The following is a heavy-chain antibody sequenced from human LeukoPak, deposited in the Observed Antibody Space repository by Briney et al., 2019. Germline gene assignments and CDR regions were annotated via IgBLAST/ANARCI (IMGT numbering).Heavy chain of an antibody. CDR3: AGGVLAHYFDY. V-gene: IGHV3-66*01. J-gene: IGHJ4*02. Sequence: GGSLRLSCAASGFTVNNNYMSWVRQAPGKGLEWVSVIYSSGTTFYADSVKGRVTISRDNSKNTLYLHMDSLRAEDTAVYHCAGGVLAHYFDYWGQGTLATVSS. D-gene: IGHD6-13*01. CDR1: GFTVNNNY. CDR2: IYSSGTT.